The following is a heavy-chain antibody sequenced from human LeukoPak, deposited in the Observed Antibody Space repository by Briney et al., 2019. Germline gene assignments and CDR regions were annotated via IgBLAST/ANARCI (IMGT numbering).Heavy chain of an antibody. CDR2: ISGSGGNT. Sequence: TGGSLRLSCAASGFTFSSYTMSWVRQAPGKGLEWVSVISGSGGNTYYADSVKGRFTISRDNSKNTLYLQMNSLRAEDTAVYYCAKIAAAGQLDYWGQGTLVTVSS. CDR3: AKIAAAGQLDY. CDR1: GFTFSSYT. V-gene: IGHV3-23*01. J-gene: IGHJ4*02. D-gene: IGHD6-13*01.